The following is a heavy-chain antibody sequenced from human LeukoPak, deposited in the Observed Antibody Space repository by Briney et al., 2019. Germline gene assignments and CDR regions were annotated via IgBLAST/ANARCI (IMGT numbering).Heavy chain of an antibody. CDR3: ARDLGYSYGYVDY. CDR1: GFTFSSYG. V-gene: IGHV3-33*01. Sequence: GGSLRLSCAASGFTFSSYGMHWVRQAPGKGLEWVAVIWYDGSNKYYADSVKGRFTISRDNSKNTLYLQMNSLRAEDTAVYYCARDLGYSYGYVDYWGQGTLVTVSS. J-gene: IGHJ4*02. CDR2: IWYDGSNK. D-gene: IGHD5-18*01.